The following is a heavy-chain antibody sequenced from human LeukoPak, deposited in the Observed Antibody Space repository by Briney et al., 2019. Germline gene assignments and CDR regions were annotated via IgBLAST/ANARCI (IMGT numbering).Heavy chain of an antibody. CDR2: IIPIFGTA. V-gene: IGHV1-69*05. CDR3: ARGYCSSTSRSYFDY. D-gene: IGHD2-2*01. Sequence: SVKVSCKASGGTFSSYAISWVRQAPGQGLEWMGGIIPIFGTANYAQKFQGRVTITTDESTSTAYMELSSLRSEDTAVYYCARGYCSSTSRSYFDYWGQGTLVTVSS. J-gene: IGHJ4*02. CDR1: GGTFSSYA.